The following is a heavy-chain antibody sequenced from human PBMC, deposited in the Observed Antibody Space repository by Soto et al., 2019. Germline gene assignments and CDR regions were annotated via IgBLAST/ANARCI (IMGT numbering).Heavy chain of an antibody. D-gene: IGHD3-10*01. CDR1: GFTFSSYS. Sequence: GGSLRLSCAASGFTFSSYSMNWVRQAPGKGLEWVSYISSSSSTIYYADSVKGRFTISRDNAKNSLYLQMNSLRDEDTAVYYCARDPLIWFGESSRRSYYYYGMDVWGQGTTVTVSS. V-gene: IGHV3-48*02. CDR3: ARDPLIWFGESSRRSYYYYGMDV. CDR2: ISSSSSTI. J-gene: IGHJ6*02.